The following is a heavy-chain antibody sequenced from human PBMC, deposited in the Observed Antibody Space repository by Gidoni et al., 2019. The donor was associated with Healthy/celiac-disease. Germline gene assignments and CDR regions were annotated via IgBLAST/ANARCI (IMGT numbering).Heavy chain of an antibody. D-gene: IGHD3-3*01. V-gene: IGHV3-48*02. J-gene: IGHJ4*02. CDR2: ISSSSGTI. CDR1: GFTFSDYT. Sequence: EVHLVESGGGLVQPGGSLRLSCAASGFTFSDYTMNWVRQAPGKGLEWVSYISSSSGTIYYADSVKGRFTISRDNAKNSLYLQMNSLRDEDTAVYYCARLLLFGASYYFDYWGQGTLVTVSS. CDR3: ARLLLFGASYYFDY.